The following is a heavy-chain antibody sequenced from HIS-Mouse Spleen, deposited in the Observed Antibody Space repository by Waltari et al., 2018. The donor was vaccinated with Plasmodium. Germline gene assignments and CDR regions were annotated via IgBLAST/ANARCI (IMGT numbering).Heavy chain of an antibody. CDR3: ARGRGACFDY. D-gene: IGHD3-16*01. J-gene: IGHJ4*02. CDR1: GGSLSSRSYY. CDR2: IYYSGST. Sequence: QLQLQESGPGLVKPSETLSLTCTVSGGSLSSRSYYWGWIRQPPGKGLEWIGSIYYSGSTYYNPSLKSRVTISVDTSKNQFSLKLSSVTAADTAVYYCARGRGACFDYWGQGTLVTVSS. V-gene: IGHV4-39*07.